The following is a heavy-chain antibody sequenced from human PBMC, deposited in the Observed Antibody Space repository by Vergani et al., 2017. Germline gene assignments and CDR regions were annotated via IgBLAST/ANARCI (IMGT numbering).Heavy chain of an antibody. D-gene: IGHD6-13*01. CDR1: GFKFSNSG. CDR3: TRDVADTHSSIWPLNYHYFMDV. Sequence: QVQLVESGGNLVQPGRSLRLSCAAAGFKFSNSGMHWVRQVPGKGLEWVAFISYNGGNQYYADSVQGRFTISRDNTKNILYLQMSSLRVEDTALSYCTRDVADTHSSIWPLNYHYFMDVWGEGTTVTVSS. CDR2: ISYNGGNQ. V-gene: IGHV3-33*05. J-gene: IGHJ6*03.